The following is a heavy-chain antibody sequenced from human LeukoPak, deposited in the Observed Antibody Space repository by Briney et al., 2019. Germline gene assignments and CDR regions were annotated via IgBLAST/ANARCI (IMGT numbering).Heavy chain of an antibody. V-gene: IGHV1-2*02. CDR2: INPNSGGT. CDR3: ARVYSSGWPFDY. CDR1: GYTFTGYY. D-gene: IGHD6-19*01. J-gene: IGHJ4*02. Sequence: ASVKVSCKASGYTFTGYYMHWVRQAPGQGLEWMGWINPNSGGTNYAQKFQGRATMTRDTSISTAYMELSRLRSDDTAVYYCARVYSSGWPFDYWGQGTLVTVSS.